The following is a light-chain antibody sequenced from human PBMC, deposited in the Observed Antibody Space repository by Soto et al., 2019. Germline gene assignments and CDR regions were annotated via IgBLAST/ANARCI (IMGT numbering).Light chain of an antibody. V-gene: IGLV2-14*01. Sequence: QSVLTQPASVSGSPGQSITISCTGTSSDVGAYNYVSWYQQHPGKAPKLMIYDVTNRPSGVSSRFSGSKSGNTASLTISGVQAEDEADYYCSSYLSSSNYVFGTGTKVTVL. CDR3: SSYLSSSNYV. CDR1: SSDVGAYNY. J-gene: IGLJ1*01. CDR2: DVT.